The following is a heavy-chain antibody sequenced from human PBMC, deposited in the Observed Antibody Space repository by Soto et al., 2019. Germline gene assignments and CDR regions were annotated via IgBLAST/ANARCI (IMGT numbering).Heavy chain of an antibody. Sequence: QVQLVQSGAEVKEPGASTKVSCKTSGYTFTNHFLHWVRQAPGQRPEWMACINTGNGDTNYSQTFQGRLTVGIDTSASSVYMELTSLRAEDGAVYCCVRDSNNNWWRSWTWGQGTLLTVSS. CDR1: GYTFTNHF. V-gene: IGHV1-3*04. J-gene: IGHJ5*02. D-gene: IGHD2-15*01. CDR2: INTGNGDT. CDR3: VRDSNNNWWRSWT.